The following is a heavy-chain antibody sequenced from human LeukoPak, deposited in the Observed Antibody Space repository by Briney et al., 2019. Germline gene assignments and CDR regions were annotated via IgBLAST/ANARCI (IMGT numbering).Heavy chain of an antibody. V-gene: IGHV1-18*04. D-gene: IGHD6-6*01. Sequence: ASVKVSCKASGYTFTGYYMHWVRQAPGQGLEWMGWISAYNGNTNYAQKLQGRVTMTTDTSTSTAYMELRSLRSDDTAVYYCARDATQYNSSGEDDYWGQGTLVTVSS. CDR3: ARDATQYNSSGEDDY. CDR2: ISAYNGNT. CDR1: GYTFTGYY. J-gene: IGHJ4*02.